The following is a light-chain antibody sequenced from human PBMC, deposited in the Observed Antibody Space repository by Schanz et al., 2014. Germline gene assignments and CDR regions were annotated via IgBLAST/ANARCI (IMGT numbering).Light chain of an antibody. V-gene: IGKV1-5*01. CDR2: DAS. CDR1: QSIRNW. J-gene: IGKJ5*01. Sequence: DMQMTQSPSTLSASVGDRVTITCRASQSIRNWLAWYQQKPGKAPKLLIYDASSLESGVPSRFSGSGSGTDFTLTISSLQPEDFATYYCQQLNSYPPTFGQGTRLEIK. CDR3: QQLNSYPPT.